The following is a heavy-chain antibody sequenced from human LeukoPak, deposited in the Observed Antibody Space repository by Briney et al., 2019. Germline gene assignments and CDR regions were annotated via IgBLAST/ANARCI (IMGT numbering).Heavy chain of an antibody. V-gene: IGHV3-20*04. D-gene: IGHD2-15*01. CDR1: GFTFDDHG. CDR3: AKAPVTSCRGAFCYPFDY. J-gene: IGHJ4*02. CDR2: INWNGGST. Sequence: GGSLRLSCAASGFTFDDHGMTWVRQVPGKGLEWVSGINWNGGSTDYADSVKGRFTVSRDNAKNSLYLQMNSLRVEDTGLYYCAKAPVTSCRGAFCYPFDYWGQGTLVTVSS.